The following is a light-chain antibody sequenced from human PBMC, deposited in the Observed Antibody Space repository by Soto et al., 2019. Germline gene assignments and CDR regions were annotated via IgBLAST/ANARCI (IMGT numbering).Light chain of an antibody. CDR3: CSYAGSGTYV. CDR2: EGS. Sequence: QLVLTQPASVSGSPGQSITISCTGTSSDVGSYNLVSWYQQHPGKAPKLMIYEGSKRPSGVSNRFSGSKSGNTASLTISGLQAEDEADYYCCSYAGSGTYVFGTGTKLTVL. V-gene: IGLV2-23*01. CDR1: SSDVGSYNL. J-gene: IGLJ1*01.